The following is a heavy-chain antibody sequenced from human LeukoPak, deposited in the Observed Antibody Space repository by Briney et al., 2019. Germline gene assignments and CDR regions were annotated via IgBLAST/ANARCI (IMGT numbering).Heavy chain of an antibody. CDR2: IIPIFGTA. CDR3: ARPNTGYYDSSGYDAFDI. CDR1: GGTFSSYA. D-gene: IGHD3-22*01. V-gene: IGHV1-69*13. Sequence: SVKVSCKASGGTFSSYAISWVRQAPGQGLEWMGGIIPIFGTANYAQKFQGRVTITADESTSTAHMELSSLRSEDTAVYYCARPNTGYYDSSGYDAFDIWGQGTMVTVSS. J-gene: IGHJ3*02.